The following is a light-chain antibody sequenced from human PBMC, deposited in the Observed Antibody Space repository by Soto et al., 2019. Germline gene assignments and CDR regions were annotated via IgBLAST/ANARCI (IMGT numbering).Light chain of an antibody. Sequence: DIQMTQSPSTLSASVGDRVTITCRASQNINKWLAWYQQKPGTAPKLLIYKASFLESGAPSRFSGSGSGTANTLTISSMQPDDFATDYCQQYDTNWTFGQGTMVEVK. CDR1: QNINKW. V-gene: IGKV1-5*03. CDR3: QQYDTNWT. J-gene: IGKJ1*01. CDR2: KAS.